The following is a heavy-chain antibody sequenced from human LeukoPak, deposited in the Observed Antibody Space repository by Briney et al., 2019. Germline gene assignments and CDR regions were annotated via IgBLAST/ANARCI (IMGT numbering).Heavy chain of an antibody. J-gene: IGHJ4*02. Sequence: SETLSLTCAVYGGSFSGQYWGWIRQPPGKGLEWIGEINHGGSISYNASLKSRVTISLDTSKNQFSLKLSSVTAADTAVYYCAGGDYHGSESYANYWGQGTLVTVSS. CDR3: AGGDYHGSESYANY. CDR1: GGSFSGQY. D-gene: IGHD3-10*01. V-gene: IGHV4-34*01. CDR2: INHGGSI.